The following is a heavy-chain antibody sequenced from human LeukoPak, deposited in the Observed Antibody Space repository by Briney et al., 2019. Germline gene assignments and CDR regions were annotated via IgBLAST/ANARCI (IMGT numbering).Heavy chain of an antibody. CDR1: GFTFSNYG. J-gene: IGHJ4*02. CDR3: AKEPGWDF. CDR2: ISYDGSNK. V-gene: IGHV3-30*18. D-gene: IGHD2-15*01. Sequence: GGSLRLSCAASGFTFSNYGMHWVRQAPGKGLEWVAVISYDGSNKYYADSVKGRFTISRDNSKNTLYLQMNSLRAEDTAVYYCAKEPGWDFWGQGTLVTVSS.